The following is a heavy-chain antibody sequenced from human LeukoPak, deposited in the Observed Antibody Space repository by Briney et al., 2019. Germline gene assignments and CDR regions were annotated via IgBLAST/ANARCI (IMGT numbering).Heavy chain of an antibody. V-gene: IGHV3-49*03. J-gene: IGHJ5*02. CDR2: IRSKAYGGTI. CDR3: SRGQEVPAASKWFDP. D-gene: IGHD2-2*01. Sequence: GSLRLSCITSGFTFGDYTMSWFRQAPGKGLEWVAFIRSKAYGGTIEYAASVKGRFTISRDDSKSIAYLQMNSLKSEDTAVYFCSRGQEVPAASKWFDPWGQGTLVTVSS. CDR1: GFTFGDYT.